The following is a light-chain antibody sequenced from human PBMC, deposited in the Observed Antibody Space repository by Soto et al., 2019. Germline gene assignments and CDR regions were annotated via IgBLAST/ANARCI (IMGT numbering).Light chain of an antibody. Sequence: DIQMTQSPSTLSASVGDRVTITCRASQSIGTWLAWYQQKPRKAPNLLIYKASTLESGVPSRFSGSGSGTEFTLTISSLQPDDFATYYCQQYNTYSTFGQGTKVEIK. CDR3: QQYNTYST. J-gene: IGKJ1*01. V-gene: IGKV1-5*03. CDR2: KAS. CDR1: QSIGTW.